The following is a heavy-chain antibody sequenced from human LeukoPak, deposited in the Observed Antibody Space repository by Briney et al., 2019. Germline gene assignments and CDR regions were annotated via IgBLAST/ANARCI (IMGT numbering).Heavy chain of an antibody. J-gene: IGHJ4*02. D-gene: IGHD1-26*01. CDR1: GGSISSYY. CDR2: IYYSGST. CDR3: ARVTVGRLDY. V-gene: IGHV4-59*01. Sequence: SETLYLTCTVSGGSISSYYWSWIRQPPGKGLEWIGYIYYSGSTNYNPSLKSRVTISVDTSKNQFSLKQSSVTAADTAVYYCARVTVGRLDYWGQGTLVTVSS.